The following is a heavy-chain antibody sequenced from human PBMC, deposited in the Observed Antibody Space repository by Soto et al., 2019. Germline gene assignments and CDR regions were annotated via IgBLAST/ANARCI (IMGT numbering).Heavy chain of an antibody. Sequence: EVQLVESGGGLVQPGGSLRLSCAASGFTFSSHDMHWVRQVTGKGLEWVSGIDSAGDAKYPASVKGRFTISRENAKNSLHLQRNSLRAGDKAVYYCARGGIRGVSWNWFDTWGQGTLVTVSS. CDR2: IDSAGDA. CDR1: GFTFSSHD. J-gene: IGHJ5*02. D-gene: IGHD3-10*01. CDR3: ARGGIRGVSWNWFDT. V-gene: IGHV3-13*01.